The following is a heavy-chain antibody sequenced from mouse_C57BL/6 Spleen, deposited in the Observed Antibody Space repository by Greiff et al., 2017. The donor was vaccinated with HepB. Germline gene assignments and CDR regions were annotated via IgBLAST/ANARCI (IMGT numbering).Heavy chain of an antibody. CDR1: GYTFTSYW. CDR3: ARTVGWYLAV. J-gene: IGHJ1*03. Sequence: QVQLQQPGAELVRPGSSVKLSCKASGYTFTSYWMDWVNQRPGQGLEWIGNIYPSDSETHYNQKFKDKATLTVDKSSSTAYMQLSSLTSEDSAVYYCARTVGWYLAVWGTGTTVTVSS. V-gene: IGHV1-61*01. CDR2: IYPSDSET.